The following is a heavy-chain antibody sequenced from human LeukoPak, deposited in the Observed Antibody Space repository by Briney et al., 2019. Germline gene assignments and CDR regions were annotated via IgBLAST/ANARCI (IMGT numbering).Heavy chain of an antibody. CDR1: GFTFSSYG. V-gene: IGHV3-33*01. CDR3: ARDLGTTNYYFDY. D-gene: IGHD1-1*01. J-gene: IGHJ4*02. Sequence: GRSLRLSCEVSGFTFSSYGMHRVRQAPGKGLEWVAVIWYDGSKKYYADSVKGRFTISRDNSRLYLQMNSLRAEDTAVYFCARDLGTTNYYFDYWGQGTPVTVSS. CDR2: IWYDGSKK.